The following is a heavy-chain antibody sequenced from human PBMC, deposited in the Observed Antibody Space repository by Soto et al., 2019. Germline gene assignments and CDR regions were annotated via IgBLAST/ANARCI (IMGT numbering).Heavy chain of an antibody. CDR2: IWYDGSNK. CDR3: ARDHCGGDCYSDY. D-gene: IGHD2-21*02. CDR1: GFTFSSYG. V-gene: IGHV3-33*01. Sequence: QVQLVESGGGVVQPGRSLRLSCAASGFTFSSYGMHWVRQAPGKGLEWVAVIWYDGSNKYYADSVKGRFTISRDNSKNTLYLQMNSLRAEDTAVYYCARDHCGGDCYSDYWVQGTLVTVSS. J-gene: IGHJ4*02.